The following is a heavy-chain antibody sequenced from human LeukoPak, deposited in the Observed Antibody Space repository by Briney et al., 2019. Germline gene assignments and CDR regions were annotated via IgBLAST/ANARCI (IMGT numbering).Heavy chain of an antibody. CDR3: ARALYRGGRVDY. J-gene: IGHJ4*02. CDR1: GDSISSTSYY. Sequence: SETLSPTCSVSGDSISSTSYYWGWIRQPPGKGLEWIGTIFYSGTTYYNSSLRSRVTISLDTSKNQFSLKVNSVTAADTAVYYCARALYRGGRVDYWGQGTLVTVSS. CDR2: IFYSGTT. V-gene: IGHV4-39*01. D-gene: IGHD3-16*02.